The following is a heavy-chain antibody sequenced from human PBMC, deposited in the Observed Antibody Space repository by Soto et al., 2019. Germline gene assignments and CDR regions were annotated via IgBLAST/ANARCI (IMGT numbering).Heavy chain of an antibody. J-gene: IGHJ4*02. CDR3: AREYSNSPEAFDS. V-gene: IGHV4-61*01. Sequence: SETLSLTCTVSGGSVNSDNYYWSWIRQPPGKGLEWIGYIYHTGRTNYNPSLMSRVTISLDASRNQFSLKLSSVTAADTAVFYCAREYSNSPEAFDSWGQGTLVTVSS. D-gene: IGHD1-26*01. CDR2: IYHTGRT. CDR1: GGSVNSDNYY.